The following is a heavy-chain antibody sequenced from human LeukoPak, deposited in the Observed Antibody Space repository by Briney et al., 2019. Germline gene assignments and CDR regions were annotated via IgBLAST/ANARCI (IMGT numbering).Heavy chain of an antibody. CDR2: VHHIGST. CDR3: ARGGTSVVTLSY. CDR1: GGSISNDNW. Sequence: PSETLSLTCSVSGGSISNDNWWSWVRQPPGKGLEWIGEVHHIGSTNYNPSFKSRLTISVDKSKNQFSLNLSSVTAADTAVYYCARGGTSVVTLSYWGQGTLVTVSS. D-gene: IGHD4-23*01. V-gene: IGHV4-4*02. J-gene: IGHJ4*02.